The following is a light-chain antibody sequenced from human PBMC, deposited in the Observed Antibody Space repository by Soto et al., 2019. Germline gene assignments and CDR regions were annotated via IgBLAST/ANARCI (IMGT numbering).Light chain of an antibody. CDR1: SSNIGSFYD. CDR3: QSYDNSLNHVV. CDR2: GDN. J-gene: IGLJ2*01. Sequence: QSVLTQPPSVSGAPGQRVTIPCTGSSSNIGSFYDVHWYQQLPGTVPKLLIYGDNNQPSGVPDRFSGSKSGTAASLAITGLQAEDEADYYCQSYDNSLNHVVFGGGTQLTVL. V-gene: IGLV1-40*01.